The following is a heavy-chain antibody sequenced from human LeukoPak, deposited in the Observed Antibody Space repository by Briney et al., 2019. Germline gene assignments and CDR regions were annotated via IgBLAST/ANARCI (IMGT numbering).Heavy chain of an antibody. Sequence: GGSLRLSCAASGFTFSSYSMNWIRQAPGKGLEWVSAITGSGLSTYYADSVKGRFTISRDNSKNTLFLQVNSLTAEDTAVYYCAKAYTSGSYYIDDAFDIWGQGTMVTVSS. CDR1: GFTFSSYS. V-gene: IGHV3-23*01. D-gene: IGHD3-10*01. CDR3: AKAYTSGSYYIDDAFDI. J-gene: IGHJ3*02. CDR2: ITGSGLST.